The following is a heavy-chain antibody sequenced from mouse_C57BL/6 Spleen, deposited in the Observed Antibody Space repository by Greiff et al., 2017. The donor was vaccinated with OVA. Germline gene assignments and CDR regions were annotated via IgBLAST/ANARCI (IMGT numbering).Heavy chain of an antibody. CDR3: ARSGQLRPPWFAY. D-gene: IGHD3-2*02. CDR2: INPSNGGT. CDR1: GYTFTSYW. J-gene: IGHJ3*01. Sequence: VQLQQSGTELVKPGASVKLSCKASGYTFTSYWMHWVKQRPGQGLEWIGNINPSNGGTNYNEKFKSKATLTVDKSSSTAYMQLSSLTSEDSAVYYCARSGQLRPPWFAYWGQGTLVTVSA. V-gene: IGHV1-53*01.